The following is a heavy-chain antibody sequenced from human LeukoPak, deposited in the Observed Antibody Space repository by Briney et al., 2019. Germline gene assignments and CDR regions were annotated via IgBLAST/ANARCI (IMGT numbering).Heavy chain of an antibody. D-gene: IGHD5-12*01. V-gene: IGHV4-34*01. CDR2: INHSGST. J-gene: IGHJ4*02. CDR1: GGSFSGYY. Sequence: KPSETLSLTCAVYGGSFSGYYWSWIRQPPGKGLEWIGEINHSGSTNYNPSLKSRVTISVDTSKNQFSLKLSSVTAADTAVYYCARGRLRLPSGYWGQGTLVTVSS. CDR3: ARGRLRLPSGY.